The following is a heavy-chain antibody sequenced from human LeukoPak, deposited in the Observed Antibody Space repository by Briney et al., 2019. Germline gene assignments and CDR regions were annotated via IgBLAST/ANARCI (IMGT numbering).Heavy chain of an antibody. CDR2: INHSGST. CDR3: ARASGSYSNPHFDY. Sequence: SETLSLTCAVYGGSFSGYYWSWIRQPPGKGLEWIGEINHSGSTNYNPSLKSRVTISVDTSKNQFSLKLSSVTAADTAVYYCARASGSYSNPHFDYWGQGTLVTVSS. CDR1: GGSFSGYY. J-gene: IGHJ4*02. D-gene: IGHD1-26*01. V-gene: IGHV4-34*01.